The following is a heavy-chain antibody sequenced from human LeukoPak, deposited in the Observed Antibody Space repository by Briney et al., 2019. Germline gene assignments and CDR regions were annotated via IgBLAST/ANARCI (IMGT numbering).Heavy chain of an antibody. V-gene: IGHV4-59*12. CDR1: GGPISSYY. J-gene: IGHJ6*03. D-gene: IGHD6-19*01. CDR2: IYYSGST. CDR3: ARVAVAGTVSYYYYYYMDV. Sequence: SETLSLTCTVSGGPISSYYWSWIRQPPGKGLEWIGYIYYSGSTNYNPSLKSRVTMSVDTSKNQFSLKLSSVTAADTAVYYCARVAVAGTVSYYYYYYMDVWGKGTTVTISS.